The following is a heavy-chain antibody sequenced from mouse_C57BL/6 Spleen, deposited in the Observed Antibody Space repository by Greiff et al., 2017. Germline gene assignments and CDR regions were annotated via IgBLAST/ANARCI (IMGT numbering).Heavy chain of an antibody. D-gene: IGHD1-1*01. Sequence: EVQLQQSGPELVKPGASVKIPCKASGYTFTDYNMDWVKQSHGKSLEWIGDINPNNGGTIYNQKFKGKATLTVDKSSSTAYMELRSLTSEDTAVYYCARDEYYYGSSYGWYFDVWGTGTTVTVSS. CDR1: GYTFTDYN. CDR2: INPNNGGT. V-gene: IGHV1-18*01. CDR3: ARDEYYYGSSYGWYFDV. J-gene: IGHJ1*03.